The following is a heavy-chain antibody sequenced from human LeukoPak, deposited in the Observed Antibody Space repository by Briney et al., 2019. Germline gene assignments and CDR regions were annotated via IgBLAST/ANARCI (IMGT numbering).Heavy chain of an antibody. CDR1: GFTFSSQY. Sequence: GGSLRLSCAASGFTFSSQYMNWVRQAPGKGMEWVSVIHSGGFTYYADSVKGRFTISRDNSKNILYLQMDSLRADDTAIYYCASSVYSGSPTKSFDYWGRGTLITVSS. V-gene: IGHV3-53*01. CDR2: IHSGGFT. J-gene: IGHJ4*02. D-gene: IGHD2-21*01. CDR3: ASSVYSGSPTKSFDY.